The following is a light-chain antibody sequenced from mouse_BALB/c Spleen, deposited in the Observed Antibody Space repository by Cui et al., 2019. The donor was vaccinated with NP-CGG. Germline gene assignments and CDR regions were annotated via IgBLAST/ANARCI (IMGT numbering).Light chain of an antibody. CDR1: TGAVTTSNY. V-gene: IGLV1*01. CDR3: ALWYSNHWV. Sequence: QAVVTQESALTTSPGETVTLTCRSSTGAVTTSNYANWVQEKPDHLFTGLIDGTNNRAPGVHARFSGSLIGDKAALTITGAQTEDEAIYFCALWYSNHWVFGGGTKLTVL. CDR2: GTN. J-gene: IGLJ1*01.